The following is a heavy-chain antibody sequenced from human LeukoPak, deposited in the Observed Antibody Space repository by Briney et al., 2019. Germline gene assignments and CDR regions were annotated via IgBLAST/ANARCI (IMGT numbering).Heavy chain of an antibody. CDR2: ISSNGGSI. CDR3: ARDTCGCGSGWHLYWYFDL. J-gene: IGHJ2*01. D-gene: IGHD6-19*01. Sequence: GGSLRLSCAVSGFSVRTTYMSWVRQAPGKELEYVSAISSNGGSIHYANSVKGRFTISRDNSKNTLYLQMDSLRAEDMAVYYCARDTCGCGSGWHLYWYFDLWGRGTLVTVSS. V-gene: IGHV3-64*01. CDR1: GFSVRTTY.